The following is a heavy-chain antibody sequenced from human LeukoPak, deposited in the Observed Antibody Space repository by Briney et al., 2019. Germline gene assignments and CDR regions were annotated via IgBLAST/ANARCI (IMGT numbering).Heavy chain of an antibody. CDR2: IYYSGST. V-gene: IGHV4-39*07. CDR3: AREGSSRLDY. D-gene: IGHD6-13*01. Sequence: KPSETLSLTCTVSGGSISSSSYYWGWIRQPPGKGLEWIGSIYYSGSTYYNPSLKSRVTISVDKSKNQFSLKLSSVTAADTAVYYCAREGSSRLDYWGQGTLVTVSS. CDR1: GGSISSSSYY. J-gene: IGHJ4*02.